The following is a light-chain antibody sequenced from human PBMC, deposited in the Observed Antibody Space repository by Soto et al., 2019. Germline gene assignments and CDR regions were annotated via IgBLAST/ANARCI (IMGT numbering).Light chain of an antibody. CDR1: SGYSYYK. V-gene: IGLV9-49*01. Sequence: QAVVTQPPSASASLGASVTLTCTLSSGYSYYKVDWYQQRPGKGPRFVMRVGTGGIVGSKGDGVPDRFSVSGSGLNRYLTIRNIQEEDESDYHCGADHGSGTNFVYVFGSGTKVTVL. J-gene: IGLJ1*01. CDR2: VGTGGIVG. CDR3: GADHGSGTNFVYV.